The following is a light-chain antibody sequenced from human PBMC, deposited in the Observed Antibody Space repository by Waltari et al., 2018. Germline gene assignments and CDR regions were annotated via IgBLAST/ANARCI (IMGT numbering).Light chain of an antibody. CDR1: QSISTW. V-gene: IGKV1-5*03. Sequence: DIQMTQSPSTLSASVGDRVTITCRASQSISTWLAWYQQKPGKAPKLLIYETSSLESGVSSRFSGSGSGTEFTLTISSLQPDDFATYYCQQYNSYSSITFGQGHDWRLN. CDR3: QQYNSYSSIT. J-gene: IGKJ5*01. CDR2: ETS.